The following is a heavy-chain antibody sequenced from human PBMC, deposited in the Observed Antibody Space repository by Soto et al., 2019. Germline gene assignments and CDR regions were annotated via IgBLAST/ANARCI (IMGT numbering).Heavy chain of an antibody. J-gene: IGHJ4*02. CDR1: GGSISSSRYY. Sequence: PSETLSLTCTVSGGSISSSRYYGGWIRQPPGKGLEWIGSIYYSGSTYYNPSLKSRVTISVDTSKNQFSLKLSSVTAADTAVYYGERHGGILRYFDWLFWGQGTLVTV. D-gene: IGHD3-9*01. CDR3: ERHGGILRYFDWLF. CDR2: IYYSGST. V-gene: IGHV4-39*01.